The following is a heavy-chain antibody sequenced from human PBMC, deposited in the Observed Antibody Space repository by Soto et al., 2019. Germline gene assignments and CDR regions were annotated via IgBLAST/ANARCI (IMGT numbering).Heavy chain of an antibody. CDR3: ARGVSSIWSVDPSFYFDY. Sequence: QVQLVQSGAEVKKPGASVKVSCKASGYTFTSYAMHWVRQAPGQRLEWMGWINAGNGNTKYSQKFQGRVTMTRDTSASTALMELSSLRAEDTAVYYCARGVSSIWSVDPSFYFDYWGQGTLVTVSS. D-gene: IGHD6-6*01. J-gene: IGHJ4*02. CDR2: INAGNGNT. CDR1: GYTFTSYA. V-gene: IGHV1-3*01.